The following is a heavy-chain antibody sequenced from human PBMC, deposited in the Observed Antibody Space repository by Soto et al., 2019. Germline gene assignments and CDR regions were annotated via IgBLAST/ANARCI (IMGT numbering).Heavy chain of an antibody. CDR1: GFTVSSNY. V-gene: IGHV3-53*01. CDR2: IYSGGST. D-gene: IGHD5-12*01. CDR3: AREGGGYDLGYYYGMDV. Sequence: GGSLRLSCAASGFTVSSNYMSWVRQAPGKGLEWVSVIYSGGSTYYADSVKGRFTISRDNSKNTLYLQMNSLRAEDTAVYYCAREGGGYDLGYYYGMDVWGQGATVTVSS. J-gene: IGHJ6*02.